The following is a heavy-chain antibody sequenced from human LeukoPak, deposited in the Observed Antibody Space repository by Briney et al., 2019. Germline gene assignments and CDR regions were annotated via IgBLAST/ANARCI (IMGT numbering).Heavy chain of an antibody. J-gene: IGHJ5*02. CDR1: GFTFSSYW. V-gene: IGHV3-23*01. CDR3: AKGLWFGEPNWFDP. CDR2: IFQGGGEI. Sequence: GGSLRLSCAASGFTFSSYWMSWVRQPPGKGLEWVSSIFQGGGEIHYADSVRGRFTISRDNSKNTLYLQMNSLRAEDTAVYYCAKGLWFGEPNWFDPWGQGTLVTVSS. D-gene: IGHD3-10*01.